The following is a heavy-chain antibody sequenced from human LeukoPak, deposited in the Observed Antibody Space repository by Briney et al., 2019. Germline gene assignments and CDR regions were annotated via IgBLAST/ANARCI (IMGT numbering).Heavy chain of an antibody. CDR3: ARVVTQWELPDHYYFLDV. J-gene: IGHJ6*03. Sequence: GGSLRLSCGASGFTFSSYVMDWVRQAPGKGLEWVAVISSDGSNKYYSDSVKGRFTISRDNSKNTLYLEVTRLRVEDTAVYYCARVVTQWELPDHYYFLDVWGKGTTVTVSS. V-gene: IGHV3-30-3*01. CDR2: ISSDGSNK. CDR1: GFTFSSYV. D-gene: IGHD4-23*01.